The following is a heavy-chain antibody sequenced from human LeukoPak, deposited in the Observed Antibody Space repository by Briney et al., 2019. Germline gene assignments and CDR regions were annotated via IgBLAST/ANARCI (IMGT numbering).Heavy chain of an antibody. CDR1: GFTISNYW. V-gene: IGHV3-74*01. Sequence: PGGSLRLSCVASGFTISNYWMHWVRQPPGKGLVWVSRIYVDGRTTNYADSVKGRFTISRDNAKNTVYLEMNSLSVEDTATYYCIRDFRSADLWGQGTLVTVTS. J-gene: IGHJ5*02. CDR3: IRDFRSADL. CDR2: IYVDGRTT.